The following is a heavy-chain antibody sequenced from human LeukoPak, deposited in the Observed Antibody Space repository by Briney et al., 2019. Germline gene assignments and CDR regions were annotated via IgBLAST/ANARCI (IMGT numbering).Heavy chain of an antibody. V-gene: IGHV3-23*01. J-gene: IGHJ6*03. CDR3: AKDCYYDSSGYYYNPMDV. CDR2: SGGST. Sequence: SGGSTYYADSVKGRFTISRDNSKNTVYLQMNSLRAEDTAVYYCAKDCYYDSSGYYYNPMDVWGKGTTVTVSS. D-gene: IGHD3-22*01.